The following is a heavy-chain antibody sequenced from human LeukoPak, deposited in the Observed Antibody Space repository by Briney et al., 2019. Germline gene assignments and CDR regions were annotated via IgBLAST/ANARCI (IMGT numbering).Heavy chain of an antibody. CDR2: ISHSGST. Sequence: SETLSLTCAVYGGSFSGYYWSWIRQPPGKGLEWIGEISHSGSTNYNPSLKSRVTISVDTSKNQFSLKLSSVTAADTAVYYCARGPYGDHLDYWGQGTLVTVSS. CDR3: ARGPYGDHLDY. CDR1: GGSFSGYY. J-gene: IGHJ4*02. V-gene: IGHV4-34*01. D-gene: IGHD4-17*01.